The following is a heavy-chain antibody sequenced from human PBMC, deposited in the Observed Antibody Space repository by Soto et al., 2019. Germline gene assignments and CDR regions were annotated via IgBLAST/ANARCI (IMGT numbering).Heavy chain of an antibody. Sequence: SETLSLTCTVSGGSISSGGYYWSWIRQHPGKGLEWIGYIYYSGSTYYNPSLKSRVTISVDTSKNQFSLKLSSVTAADTAVYYCARDRAAAGWFDPWGPGTLVTVSS. V-gene: IGHV4-31*03. J-gene: IGHJ5*02. CDR1: GGSISSGGYY. D-gene: IGHD6-13*01. CDR2: IYYSGST. CDR3: ARDRAAAGWFDP.